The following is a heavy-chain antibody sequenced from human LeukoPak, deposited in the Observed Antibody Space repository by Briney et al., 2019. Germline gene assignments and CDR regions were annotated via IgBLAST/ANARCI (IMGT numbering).Heavy chain of an antibody. D-gene: IGHD1/OR15-1a*01. V-gene: IGHV3-64*02. CDR2: ISSTGINT. Sequence: GGSLRLSCAASGFTFSSYTMHWVRQAPGKGLEYVSGISSTGINTYYADSVKGGFTISRDNSKNTLYLQMGSLRAEDMAVYYCASSVNNARHFDYWGQGTLVTVSS. CDR1: GFTFSSYT. J-gene: IGHJ4*02. CDR3: ASSVNNARHFDY.